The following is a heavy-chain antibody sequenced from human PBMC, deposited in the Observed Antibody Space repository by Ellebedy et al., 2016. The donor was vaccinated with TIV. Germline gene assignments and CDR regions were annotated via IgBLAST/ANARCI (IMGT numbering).Heavy chain of an antibody. Sequence: SVKVSCXASGGTFSSYAISWVRQAPGQGLEWMGGIIPIFGTANYAQKFQGRVTITADESTSTAYMELSSLRSEDTAVYYCARVAFPPRGSSWYHFDYWGQGTLVTVSS. D-gene: IGHD6-13*01. CDR3: ARVAFPPRGSSWYHFDY. J-gene: IGHJ4*02. CDR1: GGTFSSYA. V-gene: IGHV1-69*13. CDR2: IIPIFGTA.